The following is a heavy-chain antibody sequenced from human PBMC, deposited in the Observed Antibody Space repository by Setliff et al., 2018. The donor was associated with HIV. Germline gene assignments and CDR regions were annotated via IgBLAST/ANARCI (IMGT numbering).Heavy chain of an antibody. V-gene: IGHV4-38-2*01. D-gene: IGHD5-12*01. CDR1: GDSITGSFY. CDR3: ARGGPAVAYAVDV. J-gene: IGHJ6*02. CDR2: IWPSGTS. Sequence: PSETLSLTCGVSGDSITGSFYWAWIRQPPGKGLEWIANIYPSGSIWPSGTSNYNPSLKGRVTISLDTSQNQFSLKVNSVTAADTAIYYCARGGPAVAYAVDVWGQGTTVTVSS.